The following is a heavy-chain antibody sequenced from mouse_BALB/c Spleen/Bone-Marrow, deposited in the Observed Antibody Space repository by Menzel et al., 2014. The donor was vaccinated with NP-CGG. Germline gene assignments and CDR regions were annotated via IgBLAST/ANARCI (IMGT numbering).Heavy chain of an antibody. Sequence: ESGAELVRPGASVKVSCKASGYTFINYWINWVRQRPGQGLEWIGNIYPSYSYTNYNQKFKDKATLTVDKSSSTAYMQLSSPTSEDSAVYYCTRMYYNYYAMDYWGQGTSVTVSS. V-gene: IGHV1-69*02. CDR1: GYTFINYW. J-gene: IGHJ4*01. CDR2: IYPSYSYT. D-gene: IGHD1-3*01. CDR3: TRMYYNYYAMDY.